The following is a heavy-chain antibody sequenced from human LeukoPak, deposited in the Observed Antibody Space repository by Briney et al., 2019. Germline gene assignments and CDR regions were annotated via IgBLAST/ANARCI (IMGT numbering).Heavy chain of an antibody. V-gene: IGHV3-74*01. D-gene: IGHD2-2*01. CDR3: ARGYCSSTSCLFDY. Sequence: GSLELSRAASGFPFRSYWMHWVRPASGEGPVWVSSINSDGSSTSYADSVKGRFTISRDNAKNTLYLQMNSLRAEDTAVYYCARGYCSSTSCLFDYWGQGTLVTVSS. CDR2: INSDGSST. CDR1: GFPFRSYW. J-gene: IGHJ4*02.